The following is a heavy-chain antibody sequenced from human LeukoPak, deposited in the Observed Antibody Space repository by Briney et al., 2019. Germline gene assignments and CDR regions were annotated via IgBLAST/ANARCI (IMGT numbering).Heavy chain of an antibody. CDR2: IWYDGSKK. J-gene: IGHJ6*02. Sequence: GGSLRLSCTASGFTFSNYGIHWVRQAPGEGLKWVAAIWYDGSKKYYADSVKGRFTISRDNSKNTLYLQMDSLTADDTAVYYCARETGYGDYKGGYGTDVWGQGTTVTVSS. CDR3: ARETGYGDYKGGYGTDV. V-gene: IGHV3-33*01. CDR1: GFTFSNYG. D-gene: IGHD4-17*01.